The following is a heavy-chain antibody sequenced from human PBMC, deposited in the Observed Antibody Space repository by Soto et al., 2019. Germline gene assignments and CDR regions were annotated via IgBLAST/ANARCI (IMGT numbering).Heavy chain of an antibody. V-gene: IGHV4-61*01. CDR2: IYYSGST. Sequence: PSETLSLTCTVSGGSVSSGSYYWSWIRQPPGKGLEWIGYIYYSGSTNYNPSLKSRVTISVDTSKNQSSLKPSSVTAADTAVYYCARDWAPLGEYSYGLDVWGQGTTVTVSS. D-gene: IGHD3-16*01. CDR3: ARDWAPLGEYSYGLDV. CDR1: GGSVSSGSYY. J-gene: IGHJ6*02.